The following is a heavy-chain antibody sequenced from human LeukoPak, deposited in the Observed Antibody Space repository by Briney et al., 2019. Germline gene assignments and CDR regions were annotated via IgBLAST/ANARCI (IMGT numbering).Heavy chain of an antibody. CDR2: IYPGDSET. CDR3: ARLAGVLLSKTNWFDP. D-gene: IGHD2-15*01. CDR1: GYSFSSYW. V-gene: IGHV5-51*01. J-gene: IGHJ5*02. Sequence: GESLKISCKGSGYSFSSYWIAWVRQMPGKGLEWMGIIYPGDSETKYSPPFQGQVTISADKSISTAYLRWSSLKASDTAIYYCARLAGVLLSKTNWFDPWGQGTLVTVSS.